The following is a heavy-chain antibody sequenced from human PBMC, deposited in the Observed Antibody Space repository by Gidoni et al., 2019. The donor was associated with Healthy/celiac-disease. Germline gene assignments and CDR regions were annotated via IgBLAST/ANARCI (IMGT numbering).Heavy chain of an antibody. CDR1: GFTFRSYA. D-gene: IGHD3-10*01. J-gene: IGHJ4*02. CDR2: ISGSGGST. CDR3: AKGMYYYGSGSYDY. Sequence: EVQLLESGGGLVQPGGSLRLSCAASGFTFRSYAMSWVRQAPGKGLEWVSAISGSGGSTYYADSVKGRFTISRDNSKNTLYLQMNSLRAEDTAVYYCAKGMYYYGSGSYDYWGQGTLVTVSS. V-gene: IGHV3-23*01.